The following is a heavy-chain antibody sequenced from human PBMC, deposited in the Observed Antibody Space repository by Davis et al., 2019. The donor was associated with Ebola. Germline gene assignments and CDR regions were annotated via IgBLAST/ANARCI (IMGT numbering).Heavy chain of an antibody. J-gene: IGHJ5*02. CDR1: GFTFSGSA. Sequence: GGSLRLSCAASGFTFSGSAMHWVRQASGKRLEWVGRIRSKANSYATAYAASVKGRFTISRDDSKNTAYLQMNSLKTEDTAVYYCTRVPMGYSSGWYVWFDPWGQGTLVTVSS. D-gene: IGHD6-19*01. V-gene: IGHV3-73*01. CDR2: IRSKANSYAT. CDR3: TRVPMGYSSGWYVWFDP.